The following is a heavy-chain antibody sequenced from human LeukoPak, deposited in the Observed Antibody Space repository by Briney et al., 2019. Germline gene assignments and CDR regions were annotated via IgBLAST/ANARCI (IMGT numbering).Heavy chain of an antibody. CDR1: GFTFSSYS. CDR2: ISSSSSYI. Sequence: GGSLRLSCAASGFTFSSYSMNWVRQAPGKGLEWVSSISSSSSYIYYADSVKGRFTISRDNAKNSLYLQMNSLRAEDTAVYYCARDLAYYYDSSGYTLPWGQGTLVTVSS. J-gene: IGHJ5*02. D-gene: IGHD3-22*01. V-gene: IGHV3-21*01. CDR3: ARDLAYYYDSSGYTLP.